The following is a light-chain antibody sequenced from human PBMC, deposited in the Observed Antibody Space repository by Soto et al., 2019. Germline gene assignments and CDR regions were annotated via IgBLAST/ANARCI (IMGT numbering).Light chain of an antibody. CDR1: SSTIGSNP. CDR2: SHD. Sequence: QSVLTQPPSASGPPGQRVTISCSGSSSTIGSNPVDWYQQLPGTAPKLLLYSHDQRPLGVPDRFSASRSGTSASLAISGLQPGDEGIYYCAVWGNKLDGPGVFGGGTKLTVL. J-gene: IGLJ3*02. V-gene: IGLV1-44*01. CDR3: AVWGNKLDGPGV.